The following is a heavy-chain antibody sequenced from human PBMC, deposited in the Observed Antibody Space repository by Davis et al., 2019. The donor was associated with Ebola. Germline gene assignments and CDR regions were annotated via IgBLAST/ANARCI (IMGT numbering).Heavy chain of an antibody. Sequence: AASAKVSCKASGDTFTTYPLHWVRQAPGQGLEWMGITKPSGGDTWYAQIFQGRLSMTRDTSTSTVFMELSSLTSEDTAMYYCTREWGSGFDPWGQGTLVIVSS. CDR1: GDTFTTYP. CDR3: TREWGSGFDP. V-gene: IGHV1-46*01. D-gene: IGHD7-27*01. J-gene: IGHJ5*02. CDR2: TKPSGGDT.